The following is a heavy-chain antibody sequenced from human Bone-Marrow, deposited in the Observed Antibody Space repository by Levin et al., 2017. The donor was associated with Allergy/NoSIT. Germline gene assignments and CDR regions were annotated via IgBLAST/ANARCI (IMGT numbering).Heavy chain of an antibody. CDR3: ATGLFNYYFDY. CDR2: FDPEDGET. Sequence: GGSLRLSCKVSGYTLTELSMHWVRQAPGKGLEWMGGFDPEDGETIYAQKFQGRVTMTEDTSTDTAYMELSSLRSEDTAVYYCATGLFNYYFDYWGQGTLVTVSS. V-gene: IGHV1-24*01. D-gene: IGHD2/OR15-2a*01. CDR1: GYTLTELS. J-gene: IGHJ4*02.